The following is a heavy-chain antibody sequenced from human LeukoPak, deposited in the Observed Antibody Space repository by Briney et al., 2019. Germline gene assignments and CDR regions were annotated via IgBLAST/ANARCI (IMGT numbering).Heavy chain of an antibody. CDR3: ARAAVDGMDV. CDR2: TTTYNGNT. V-gene: IGHV1-18*01. CDR1: GYTFRDFG. Sequence: ASVKVSCKASGYTFRDFGISWVRQAPGQGLEWMGWTTTYNGNTNYIQKLQGRVTMTTDTSTSTAYMELRSLRSEDTAVYYCARAAVDGMDVWGQGTTVTVSS. J-gene: IGHJ6*02. D-gene: IGHD4-23*01.